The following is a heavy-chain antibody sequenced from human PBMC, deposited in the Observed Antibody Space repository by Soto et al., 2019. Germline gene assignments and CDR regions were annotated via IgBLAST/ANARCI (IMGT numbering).Heavy chain of an antibody. Sequence: QVQLVESGGGVVQPGRSLRLSCAASGFSFSSYALYWVRQAPGKGLEWVALISYNGMDEYYAASVKGRFTISRDSSTTTLSLQMNSLRGEDTAVYYCARAPPRGIAAPGTWGSGMDVWGQGTTVTVSS. J-gene: IGHJ6*02. CDR1: GFSFSSYA. V-gene: IGHV3-30*04. CDR3: ARAPPRGIAAPGTWGSGMDV. CDR2: ISYNGMDE. D-gene: IGHD6-13*01.